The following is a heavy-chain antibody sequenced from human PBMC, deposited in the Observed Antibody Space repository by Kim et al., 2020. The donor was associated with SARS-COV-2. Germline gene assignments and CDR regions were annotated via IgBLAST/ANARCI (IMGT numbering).Heavy chain of an antibody. D-gene: IGHD3-10*01. CDR3: AKGGDYYGSGSYFGWEVYYFVY. CDR2: ISWNSGSI. Sequence: GGSLRLSCAASGFTFGDYAMHWVRQAPGKGLEWVSGISWNSGSIGYADSVKGRFTISRDNAKNSLYLQMNSLRAEDTALYYCAKGGDYYGSGSYFGWEVYYFVYWCQGTLVTVSS. V-gene: IGHV3-9*01. J-gene: IGHJ4*02. CDR1: GFTFGDYA.